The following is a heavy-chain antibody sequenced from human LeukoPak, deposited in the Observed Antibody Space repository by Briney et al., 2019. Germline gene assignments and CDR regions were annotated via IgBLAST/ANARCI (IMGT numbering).Heavy chain of an antibody. CDR2: INPNSGGT. CDR1: GYTFTVYY. J-gene: IGHJ4*02. D-gene: IGHD6-13*01. CDR3: AREGGVKYSSSWETDY. V-gene: IGHV1-2*02. Sequence: ASVTVPFTASGYTFTVYYMHWVRQAPGQGNERMGWINPNSGGTNYAQKFQGRVNMTRDTSISTAYMELSRLRSDDTAVYYCAREGGVKYSSSWETDYWGQGTLVTVSS.